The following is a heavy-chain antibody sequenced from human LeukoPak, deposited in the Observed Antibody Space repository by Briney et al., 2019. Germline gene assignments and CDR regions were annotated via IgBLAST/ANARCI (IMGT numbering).Heavy chain of an antibody. CDR1: GGSISTYY. J-gene: IGHJ5*02. D-gene: IGHD3-22*01. CDR2: MHDGGTA. CDR3: ARSGVSKSKTIIVVPEVWFDP. V-gene: IGHV4-59*01. Sequence: SETLSLTCTVSGGSISTYYWSWIRQSPGKGLEWMGHMHDGGTAYYNPSLTGRVAMSVDTSTNQFSLNLTSVTAEDTAVYYCARSGVSKSKTIIVVPEVWFDPWGQGTLVTVSS.